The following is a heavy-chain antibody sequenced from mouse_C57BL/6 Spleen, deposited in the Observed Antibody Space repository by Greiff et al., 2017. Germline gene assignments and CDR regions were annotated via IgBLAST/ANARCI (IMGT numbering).Heavy chain of an antibody. Sequence: QVQLQQSGPELVKPGASVKISCKASGYAFSSSWMNWVKQRPGKGLEWIGRIYPGDGDTNYNGKFKGKATLTADKSSSTAYMQRSSLTSEDSAVYFCATHYYGSSYFDYWGQGTTLTVSS. D-gene: IGHD1-1*01. J-gene: IGHJ2*01. CDR3: ATHYYGSSYFDY. CDR1: GYAFSSSW. CDR2: IYPGDGDT. V-gene: IGHV1-82*01.